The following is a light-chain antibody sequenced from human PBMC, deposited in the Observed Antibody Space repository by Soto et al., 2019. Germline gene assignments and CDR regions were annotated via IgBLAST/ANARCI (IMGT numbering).Light chain of an antibody. V-gene: IGKV1-39*01. CDR2: AAS. J-gene: IGKJ3*01. Sequence: QCPSPVSASDCDRVTITCRAAEGIXRHLNWYQQKPGRAPDVLXHAASTLQNGLPSRLTGSGSGTEFTRTITGLQLYDFANYYSQQDYRSFTTFC. CDR3: QQDYRSFTT. CDR1: EGIXRH.